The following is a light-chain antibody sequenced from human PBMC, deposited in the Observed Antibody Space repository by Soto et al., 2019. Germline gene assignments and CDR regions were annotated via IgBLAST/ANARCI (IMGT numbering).Light chain of an antibody. J-gene: IGKJ1*01. CDR3: QQRDNWPPTWT. CDR1: QSISSF. Sequence: EIVLTQSPATLSLSPGERDTLSCRASQSISSFLAWYQQKPGQAPRLLIYDASNRATGIPARFSGSGSGTDFTLTISSLEPEDFAVYYCQQRDNWPPTWTFGQGTKVDIK. CDR2: DAS. V-gene: IGKV3-11*01.